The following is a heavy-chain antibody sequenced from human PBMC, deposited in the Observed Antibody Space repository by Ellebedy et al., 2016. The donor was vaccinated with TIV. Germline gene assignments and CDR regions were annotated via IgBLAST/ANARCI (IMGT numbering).Heavy chain of an antibody. D-gene: IGHD4-17*01. J-gene: IGHJ4*02. CDR1: GFTFSDYY. Sequence: GESLKISXAASGFTFSDYYMSWIRQAPGKGLEWVSYISTGGSSIYYADSLKGRFTISRDNAKNSLYLQMSSLRPEDTALYYCVKDTTPGGADSWGQGTLVTVSS. CDR2: ISTGGSSI. V-gene: IGHV3-11*01. CDR3: VKDTTPGGADS.